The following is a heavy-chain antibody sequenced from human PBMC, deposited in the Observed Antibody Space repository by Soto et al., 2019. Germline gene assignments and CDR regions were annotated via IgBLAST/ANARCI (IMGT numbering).Heavy chain of an antibody. J-gene: IGHJ6*02. V-gene: IGHV3-30-3*01. CDR1: GFPFSGYA. D-gene: IGHD1-1*01. CDR3: ARDVLAATGHNGGGMDV. CDR2: VSNDGNNK. Sequence: QVHLVESGGGVVQPGRSLRLSCAASGFPFSGYAVHWVRQAPGKGLEWVALVSNDGNNKYYADSVKGRFTMSRDNSKNTLSLEMSSLRPDDTATYYCARDVLAATGHNGGGMDVWGQGTTVIVSS.